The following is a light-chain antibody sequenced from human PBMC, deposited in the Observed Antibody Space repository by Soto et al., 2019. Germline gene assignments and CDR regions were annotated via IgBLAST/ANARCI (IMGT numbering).Light chain of an antibody. Sequence: QSVLTQPPSVSGAPGQRVTISCTGSNSNIGAGYDVHWYQQFPGTAPKLLIYFNSNRPSGVPDRFSGSTSGTSASLAITGLQAEDEADYYCQSYDSRVSGYVFGGGTKVTVL. J-gene: IGLJ1*01. CDR1: NSNIGAGYD. V-gene: IGLV1-40*01. CDR2: FNS. CDR3: QSYDSRVSGYV.